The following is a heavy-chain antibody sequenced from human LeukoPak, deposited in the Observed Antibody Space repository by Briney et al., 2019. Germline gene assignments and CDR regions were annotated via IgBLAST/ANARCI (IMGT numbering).Heavy chain of an antibody. CDR1: GFTFSNYG. CDR2: ISSSSSYI. CDR3: ARYHTALNY. D-gene: IGHD5-18*01. Sequence: GGSLRLSCAASGFTFSNYGMNWVRQAPGKGLEWVSSISSSSSYIYYADSAKGRFTISRDNTKNSLYLQMNSLRAEDTAVYYCARYHTALNYWGQGTLVTASS. V-gene: IGHV3-21*01. J-gene: IGHJ4*02.